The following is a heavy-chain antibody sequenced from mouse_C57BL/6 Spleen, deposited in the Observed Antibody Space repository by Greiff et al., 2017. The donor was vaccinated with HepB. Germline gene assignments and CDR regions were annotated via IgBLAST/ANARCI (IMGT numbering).Heavy chain of an antibody. J-gene: IGHJ4*01. Sequence: QVQLKESGPGLVAPSQSLSITCTVSGFSLTSYGVHWVRQPPGKGLEWLVVIWSDGSTTYNSALKSRLSISKDNSKSQVFLKMNSLQTDDTAMYYCARHRLREVWDYAMDYWGQGTSVTVSS. CDR2: IWSDGST. CDR1: GFSLTSYG. V-gene: IGHV2-6-1*01. CDR3: ARHRLREVWDYAMDY. D-gene: IGHD2-2*01.